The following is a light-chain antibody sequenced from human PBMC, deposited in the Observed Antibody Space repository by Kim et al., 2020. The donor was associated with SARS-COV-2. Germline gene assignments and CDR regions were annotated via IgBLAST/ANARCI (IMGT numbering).Light chain of an antibody. CDR2: DTS. CDR1: QSVSSG. V-gene: IGKV3-11*01. CDR3: QQRSSWA. Sequence: EIVLTQSPATLSLSPGEGATLSCRASQSVSSGLIWYQQKPGQAPRLLIYDTSNRATGIPARFSGSGSGTDFTLTISSLEPEDFSVYFCQQRSSWAFGQGTKVDIK. J-gene: IGKJ1*01.